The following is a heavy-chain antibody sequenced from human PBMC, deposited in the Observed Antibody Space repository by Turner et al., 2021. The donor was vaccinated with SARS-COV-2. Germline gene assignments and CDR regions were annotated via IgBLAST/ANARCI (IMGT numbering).Heavy chain of an antibody. D-gene: IGHD3-22*01. Sequence: QVQLVQSGAEVKKPGASVKVSCKASGYTFTDYYMQWVRQAPGQGLEWMGWINPNSGGTNYAQKFQGRVTMTRDTSISTAYMELSRLRSDDTAVYYCAREKGITMIVVANTRGDYFDYWGQGTLVTVSS. J-gene: IGHJ4*02. CDR1: GYTFTDYY. CDR2: INPNSGGT. V-gene: IGHV1-2*02. CDR3: AREKGITMIVVANTRGDYFDY.